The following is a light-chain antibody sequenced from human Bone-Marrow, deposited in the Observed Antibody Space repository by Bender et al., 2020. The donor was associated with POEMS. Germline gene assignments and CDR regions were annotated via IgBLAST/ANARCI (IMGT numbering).Light chain of an antibody. V-gene: IGLV2-8*01. J-gene: IGLJ1*01. CDR2: EVT. CDR3: SSFTSDTTYV. CDR1: SGDVGGYNY. Sequence: QSVLTQPPSASGSPGQSVTISCTGTSGDVGGYNYVSWYQQHPGKAPKLMIYEVTKRPSGVPDRFSGSKSGNTASLTISGLQAEDEADYYCSSFTSDTTYVFGTGTEVTVL.